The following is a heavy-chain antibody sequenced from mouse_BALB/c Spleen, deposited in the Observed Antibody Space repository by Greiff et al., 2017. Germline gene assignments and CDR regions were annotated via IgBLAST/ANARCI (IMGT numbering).Heavy chain of an antibody. CDR3: ARRITTAVMGY. D-gene: IGHD1-2*01. J-gene: IGHJ4*01. CDR2: INSNGGST. Sequence: EVHLVESGGGLVQPGGSLKLSCAASGFTFSSYGMSWVRQTPDKRLELVATINSNGGSTYYPDSVKGRFTISRDNAKNTLYLQMSSLKSEDTAMYYCARRITTAVMGYWGQGDSVTVSS. V-gene: IGHV5-6-3*01. CDR1: GFTFSSYG.